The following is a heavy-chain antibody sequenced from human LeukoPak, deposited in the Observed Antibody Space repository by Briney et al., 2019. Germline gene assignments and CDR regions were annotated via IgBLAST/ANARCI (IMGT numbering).Heavy chain of an antibody. Sequence: SETLSLTCTVSGASISSYYWSWIRQPPGKGLEWIGNIYYSGSTNYNPSLKSRVTISVDTSKNQFSLKLSSVTAADTAMYYCARTSTADFWSGTYDYWGQGTLVTVSS. CDR3: ARTSTADFWSGTYDY. D-gene: IGHD3-3*01. J-gene: IGHJ4*02. CDR1: GASISSYY. V-gene: IGHV4-59*01. CDR2: IYYSGST.